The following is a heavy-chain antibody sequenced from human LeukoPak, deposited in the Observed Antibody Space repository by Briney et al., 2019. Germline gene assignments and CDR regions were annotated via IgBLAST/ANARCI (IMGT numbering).Heavy chain of an antibody. J-gene: IGHJ5*02. CDR1: GFTFSRYW. D-gene: IGHD1-26*01. V-gene: IGHV3-7*02. Sequence: GGSLRLSCAASGFTFSRYWMSWVRQAPGKGLEWVANIKQDGSEKYYVDSVKGRCTISRDNAKNSLYLQMNSLRAEDTAVYYGAGGMYRGSFDPGGQGTLVTVSS. CDR2: IKQDGSEK. CDR3: AGGMYRGSFDP.